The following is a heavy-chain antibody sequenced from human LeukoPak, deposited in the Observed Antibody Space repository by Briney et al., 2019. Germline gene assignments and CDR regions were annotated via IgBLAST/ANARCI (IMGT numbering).Heavy chain of an antibody. V-gene: IGHV4-34*01. CDR1: GGSFSGYY. CDR3: AYSSDYQQH. CDR2: INHGGST. Sequence: ASETLSLTCAVYGGSFSGYYGSWIRQPPGKGLEWIGEINHGGSTDYNPSLKSRVTISVDTSKNQFSLKLTSVTAADTAVYFCAYSSDYQQHLGQGTLVTVSS. J-gene: IGHJ1*01. D-gene: IGHD3-22*01.